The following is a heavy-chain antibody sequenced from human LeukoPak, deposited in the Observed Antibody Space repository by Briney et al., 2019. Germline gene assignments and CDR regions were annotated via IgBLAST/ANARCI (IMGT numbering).Heavy chain of an antibody. J-gene: IGHJ6*03. V-gene: IGHV4-59*01. CDR3: ARAAQYYDILTGYIGYYMDV. D-gene: IGHD3-9*01. CDR2: IYYSGST. CDR1: GGSISSYY. Sequence: SETLSLTCTVSGGSISSYYWSWIRQPPGKGLEWIGYIYYSGSTNYNPSLKSRVTISVDTSKNQFSLKLSSVTAADTAVYYCARAAQYYDILTGYIGYYMDVWGKGTTVTVSS.